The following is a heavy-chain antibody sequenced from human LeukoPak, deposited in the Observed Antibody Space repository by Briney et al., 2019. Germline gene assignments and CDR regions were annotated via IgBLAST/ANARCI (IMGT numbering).Heavy chain of an antibody. CDR2: ISSTGNTI. Sequence: GGSLRLSCAASEFTFASYEMKWVRRAPGNGLEWISYISSTGNTIYYVDSVQGRFTISRDNARNSLYLQMNSLRAEDTAVYYCARGRYCSGHNCYFDYWGQGTLVTVSS. V-gene: IGHV3-48*03. J-gene: IGHJ4*02. CDR3: ARGRYCSGHNCYFDY. D-gene: IGHD2-15*01. CDR1: EFTFASYE.